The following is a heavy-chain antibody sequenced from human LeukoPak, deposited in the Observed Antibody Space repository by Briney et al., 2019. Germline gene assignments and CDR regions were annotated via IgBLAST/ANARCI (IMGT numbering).Heavy chain of an antibody. D-gene: IGHD2-2*01. CDR3: AYSLVPAAIDY. V-gene: IGHV4-34*01. CDR2: ISHSGGT. CDR1: SGSFSGHY. Sequence: SETLSLTCDVYSGSFSGHYWNWIRQPPGKGLEWIGEISHSGGTNCNPSLKSRVTISIDTSRNQFSLKLTSVTAADTAVYYCAYSLVPAAIDYWGQGTLVTVSS. J-gene: IGHJ4*02.